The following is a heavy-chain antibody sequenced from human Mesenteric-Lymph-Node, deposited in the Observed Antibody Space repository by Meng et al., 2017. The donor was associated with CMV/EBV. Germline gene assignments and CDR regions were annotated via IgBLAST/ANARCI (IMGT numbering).Heavy chain of an antibody. CDR1: GYTFTSYE. Sequence: KTSGYTFTSYEIHWVRQAPGQRLEWMGWINGGTGNTKYLQKFQGRVTISRDTSASTVYMELSSLRSEDTAVYYCAIEGYTYAEGFDYWGQGTLVTV. V-gene: IGHV1-3*01. CDR2: INGGTGNT. CDR3: AIEGYTYAEGFDY. D-gene: IGHD5-18*01. J-gene: IGHJ4*02.